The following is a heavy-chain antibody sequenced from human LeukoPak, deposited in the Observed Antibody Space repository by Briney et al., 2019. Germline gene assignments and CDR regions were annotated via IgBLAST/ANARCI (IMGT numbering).Heavy chain of an antibody. Sequence: GASVKVPCKASGYTFTGYYMHWVRQAPGQGLEWMGWINPNSGGTNYAQKFQGRVTMTRDTSISTAYMELSRLRSDDTAVYYCARGYSSGWYYFDYWGQGTLVTVSS. V-gene: IGHV1-2*02. CDR2: INPNSGGT. CDR3: ARGYSSGWYYFDY. D-gene: IGHD6-19*01. J-gene: IGHJ4*02. CDR1: GYTFTGYY.